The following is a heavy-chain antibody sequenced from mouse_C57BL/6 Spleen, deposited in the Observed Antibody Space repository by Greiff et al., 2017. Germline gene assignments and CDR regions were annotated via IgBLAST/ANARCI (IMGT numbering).Heavy chain of an antibody. D-gene: IGHD2-5*01. J-gene: IGHJ4*01. CDR3: ARLAYSNYEDYYAMDY. CDR1: GYTFTDYN. CDR2: INPNNGGT. V-gene: IGHV1-18*01. Sequence: EVQLQQSGPELVKPGASVKIPCKASGYTFTDYNMDWVKQSHGQSLEWIGDINPNNGGTIYNQKFKGKATLTVDKSSSTAYMELRSLTSEDTAVYYFARLAYSNYEDYYAMDYWGQGTSVTVSS.